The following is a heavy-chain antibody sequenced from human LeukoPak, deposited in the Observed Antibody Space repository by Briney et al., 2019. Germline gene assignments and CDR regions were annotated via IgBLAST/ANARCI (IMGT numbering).Heavy chain of an antibody. CDR2: ISYDGSNK. V-gene: IGHV3-30-3*01. Sequence: GRSLRLSCAASGFTFSSYAMHWVRQAPGKGLEWVAVISYDGSNKYYADSVKGRFTISRDNSKNTLYLQMNSLRAEDTAVYYCVGSGSSPILTLDYWGQGTLVTVSS. D-gene: IGHD3-10*01. CDR3: VGSGSSPILTLDY. J-gene: IGHJ4*02. CDR1: GFTFSSYA.